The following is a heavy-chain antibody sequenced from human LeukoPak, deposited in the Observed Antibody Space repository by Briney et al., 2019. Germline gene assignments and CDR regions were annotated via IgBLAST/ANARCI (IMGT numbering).Heavy chain of an antibody. CDR1: GYTFTNYG. CDR2: ISGYNGNT. Sequence: ASVKVSCKASGYTFTNYGISWVRQAPGQGLEWMGWISGYNGNTNSAQKLQGRVSMTTDTSTSTAYMELRSLGSDDTAVYYCARGVASRLWFGEPTSVDAFDVWGQGTMVTVSS. J-gene: IGHJ3*01. V-gene: IGHV1-18*01. CDR3: ARGVASRLWFGEPTSVDAFDV. D-gene: IGHD3-10*01.